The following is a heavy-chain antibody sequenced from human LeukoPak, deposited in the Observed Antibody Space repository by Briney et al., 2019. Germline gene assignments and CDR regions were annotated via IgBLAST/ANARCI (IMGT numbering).Heavy chain of an antibody. CDR2: ISYDGSNK. V-gene: IGHV3-30*18. Sequence: QTGGSLRLSCAASGFTFSSYGMHWVRQAPGKGLEWVAVISYDGSNKYYADSVKGRFTISRDNSKNTLYLQMNSLRAEDTAVYYCAKATDGEGSFLGAGREKESYYYYGMDAWGKGTTVTVSS. J-gene: IGHJ6*04. CDR1: GFTFSSYG. CDR3: AKATDGEGSFLGAGREKESYYYYGMDA. D-gene: IGHD1-26*01.